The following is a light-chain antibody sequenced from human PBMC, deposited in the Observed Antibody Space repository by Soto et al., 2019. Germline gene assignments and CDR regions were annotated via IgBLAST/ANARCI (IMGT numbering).Light chain of an antibody. CDR3: QQSYSTPWT. V-gene: IGKV1-39*01. CDR1: QSISSY. J-gene: IGKJ1*01. Sequence: DIQMTQSPSSLSASVGDRVTITCRASQSISSYLNWYQQKPGKAPKLLIYAASSLQSGVPSRFSGSGSGTDITLTISSLQPEDFATYYCQQSYSTPWTFXQGTKVDI. CDR2: AAS.